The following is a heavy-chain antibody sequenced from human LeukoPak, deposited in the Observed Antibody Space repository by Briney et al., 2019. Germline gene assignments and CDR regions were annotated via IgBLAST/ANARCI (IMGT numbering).Heavy chain of an antibody. CDR3: ARDHRYYYDSSGSDYYYGMDV. CDR2: IYCSGST. Sequence: SETLSLTCTVSGGSISSYYWSWIRQPPGKGLEWIGYIYCSGSTNYNPSLKSRVTISVDTSKNQFSLKLSSVTAADTAVYYCARDHRYYYDSSGSDYYYGMDVWGQGTTVTVSS. D-gene: IGHD3-22*01. CDR1: GGSISSYY. V-gene: IGHV4-59*01. J-gene: IGHJ6*02.